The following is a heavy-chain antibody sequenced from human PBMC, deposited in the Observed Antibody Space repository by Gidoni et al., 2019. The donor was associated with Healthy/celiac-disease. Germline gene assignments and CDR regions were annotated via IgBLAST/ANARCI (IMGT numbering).Heavy chain of an antibody. V-gene: IGHV3-30*18. J-gene: IGHJ3*02. Sequence: QVQLVESGGGVVQPGRSLRLSCAAAGFPFRSYGMHWVRQAPGKGLGGVAVISYDGSNKYYAESVKGRFTISRDNSKNTLYLQMNSLRAEDTAVYYCAKLPLYGDAAAGAFDIWGQGTMVTVFS. CDR2: ISYDGSNK. CDR1: GFPFRSYG. D-gene: IGHD4-17*01. CDR3: AKLPLYGDAAAGAFDI.